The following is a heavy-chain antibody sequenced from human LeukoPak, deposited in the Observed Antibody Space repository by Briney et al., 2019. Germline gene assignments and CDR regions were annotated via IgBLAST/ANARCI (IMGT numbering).Heavy chain of an antibody. D-gene: IGHD3-22*01. CDR1: GFTFDDYA. J-gene: IGHJ4*02. CDR2: ISWNSGSL. CDR3: ASIGGWYYYYSSGFDY. Sequence: PGGSLRLSCAASGFTFDDYAMHWVRQAPGKGPEWVSGISWNSGSLGYADSMKGRFTISRDTAKNSLYLQTSSMRAEDTAVYYCASIGGWYYYYSSGFDYWGQGTLVTVSS. V-gene: IGHV3-9*01.